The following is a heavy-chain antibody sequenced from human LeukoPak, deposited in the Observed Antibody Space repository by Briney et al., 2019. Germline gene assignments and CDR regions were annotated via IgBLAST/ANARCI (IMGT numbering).Heavy chain of an antibody. J-gene: IGHJ6*04. V-gene: IGHV3-30*02. CDR2: IRFDGSNK. Sequence: PGGSLRLSCAASGFTFSSYWMSWVRQAPGKGLEWVAFIRFDGSNKYYTDSVKGRFTISRDNSKNTLYLQMNSLRAEDTAVYYCAKDRSTLMDVWGKGTTVTVSS. CDR1: GFTFSSYW. CDR3: AKDRSTLMDV. D-gene: IGHD5/OR15-5a*01.